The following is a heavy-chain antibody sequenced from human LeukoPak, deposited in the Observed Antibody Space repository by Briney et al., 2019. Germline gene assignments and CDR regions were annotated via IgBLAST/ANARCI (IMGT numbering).Heavy chain of an antibody. V-gene: IGHV3-23*01. CDR3: AKVYYYDSSGYSIYDAFDI. Sequence: GGSLRLSCAASGFTFSSYAMSWVRQAPGKGLEWVSAISGSGGSTYYADSVKGRFTISRDNSKNTLYLQMNSLRAEDTAVYHCAKVYYYDSSGYSIYDAFDIWGQGTMVTVSS. CDR2: ISGSGGST. D-gene: IGHD3-22*01. CDR1: GFTFSSYA. J-gene: IGHJ3*02.